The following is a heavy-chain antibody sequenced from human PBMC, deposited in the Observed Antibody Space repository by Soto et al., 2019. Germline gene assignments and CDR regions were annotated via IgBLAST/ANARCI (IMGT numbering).Heavy chain of an antibody. CDR2: ISAYNGNT. CDR3: ARDLPPVDY. Sequence: QVQLVQSGAEVKKPGASVKVSCKASGYTFSSYFISWVRQAPGQGLEWMGWISAYNGNTNYAQNLQGRVTMTTDTSSSTAYMKLRSVRSDGTAVYFCARDLPPVDYWGQGTLFTVSS. CDR1: GYTFSSYF. V-gene: IGHV1-18*01. J-gene: IGHJ4*02.